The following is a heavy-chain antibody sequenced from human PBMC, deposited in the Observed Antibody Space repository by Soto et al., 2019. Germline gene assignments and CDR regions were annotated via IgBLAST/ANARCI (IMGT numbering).Heavy chain of an antibody. CDR2: INHSGST. J-gene: IGHJ5*02. Sequence: SETLSLTCAVYGGSFSGYYWSWIRQPPGKGLEWIGEINHSGSTNYNPSLKSRVTISVDTSKNQFSLKLSSVTAADTAVYFCAKGDNLGPKTGYAFDPWGQGIMVTV. CDR3: AKGDNLGPKTGYAFDP. V-gene: IGHV4-34*01. CDR1: GGSFSGYY. D-gene: IGHD5-12*01.